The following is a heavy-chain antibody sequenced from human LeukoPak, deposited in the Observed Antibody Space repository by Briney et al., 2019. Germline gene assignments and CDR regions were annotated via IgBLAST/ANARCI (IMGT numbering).Heavy chain of an antibody. CDR2: ISSNGGST. Sequence: GGSLRLSCSASGFTFSSYAMHWVRQAPGKGLEYDSAISSNGGSTYYADSVKGRFTISRDNSKNTLYLQMSSLRAEDTAVYYCVKDSRITIFGVVIIGYYYYGMDVWGQGTTVTVSS. CDR1: GFTFSSYA. D-gene: IGHD3-3*01. J-gene: IGHJ6*02. CDR3: VKDSRITIFGVVIIGYYYYGMDV. V-gene: IGHV3-64D*06.